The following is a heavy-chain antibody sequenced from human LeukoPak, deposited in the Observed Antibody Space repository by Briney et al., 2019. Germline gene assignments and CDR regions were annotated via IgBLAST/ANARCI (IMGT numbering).Heavy chain of an antibody. Sequence: PGGSLRPSCAASGFTFSSYAMSWVRQAPGKGLEWVSAISGSGGSTYYADSVKGRFTISRDNSKNTLYLQMNSLRAEDTAVYYCAKDITIFGVVENWFDPWGQGTLVTVSS. J-gene: IGHJ5*02. CDR2: ISGSGGST. V-gene: IGHV3-23*01. CDR1: GFTFSSYA. CDR3: AKDITIFGVVENWFDP. D-gene: IGHD3-3*01.